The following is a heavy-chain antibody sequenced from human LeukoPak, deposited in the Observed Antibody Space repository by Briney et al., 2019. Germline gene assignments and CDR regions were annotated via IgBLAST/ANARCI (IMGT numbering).Heavy chain of an antibody. CDR1: GFTFSSYE. CDR2: ISSSGSNI. D-gene: IGHD3-22*01. Sequence: GGSLRLSCAASGFTFSSYEMNWVRQAPGKGLEWVSYISSSGSNIYYADSVKGRFTISRDNAKNSLYLQMNSLRAEDTAVYYCATGEGGSYYDSRGYYSDIWGQGTMVTVSS. J-gene: IGHJ3*02. V-gene: IGHV3-48*03. CDR3: ATGEGGSYYDSRGYYSDI.